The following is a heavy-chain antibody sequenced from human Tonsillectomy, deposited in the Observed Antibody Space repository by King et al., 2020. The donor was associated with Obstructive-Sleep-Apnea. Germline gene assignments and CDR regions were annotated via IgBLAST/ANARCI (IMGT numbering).Heavy chain of an antibody. CDR1: GDSISSGNYY. D-gene: IGHD1-1*01. CDR3: ARGGDDNWNDGHFDG. CDR2: IYYSGAT. V-gene: IGHV4-39*07. J-gene: IGHJ4*02. Sequence: QLQESGPGLVKPSETLSLTCTVSGDSISSGNYYWGWIRQPPGKGLEWIGSIYYSGATYYIPSLKSRVTISIHTSKNQFSLVLTSVTAADTAIYYCARGGDDNWNDGHFDGWGQGTLVAVSS.